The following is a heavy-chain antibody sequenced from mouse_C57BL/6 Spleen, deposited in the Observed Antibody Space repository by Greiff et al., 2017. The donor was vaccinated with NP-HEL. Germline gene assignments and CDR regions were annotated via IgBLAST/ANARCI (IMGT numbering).Heavy chain of an antibody. CDR3: ARGSYYEDY. CDR1: GYAFSRYW. J-gene: IGHJ2*01. D-gene: IGHD1-1*01. Sequence: VQLQQSGAELVKPGASVKISCKASGYAFSRYWMNWVKQRPGKGLAWIGQIYPGDGDTNYNGKFKGKATLTADKSSSTAYMQLSSLTSEYSAVYCCARGSYYEDYWGQGTTLTVSS. CDR2: IYPGDGDT. V-gene: IGHV1-80*01.